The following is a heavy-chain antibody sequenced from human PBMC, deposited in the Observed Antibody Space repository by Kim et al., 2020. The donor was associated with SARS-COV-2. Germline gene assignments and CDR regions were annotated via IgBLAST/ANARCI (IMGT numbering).Heavy chain of an antibody. CDR1: EYGFTAYY. CDR3: ARVDYSYMDV. J-gene: IGHJ6*03. V-gene: IGHV1-2*06. Sequence: APVKVSCKASEYGFTAYYIHWVRQAPGQGLEWMGRINPDSGGTELGQQFQGRVTMTRDTSINTVYMELSSLTSEDTAVYYCARVDYSYMDVWGTGTSVTVSS. CDR2: INPDSGGT.